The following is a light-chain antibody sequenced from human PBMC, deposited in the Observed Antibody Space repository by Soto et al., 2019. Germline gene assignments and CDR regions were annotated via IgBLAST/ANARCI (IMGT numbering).Light chain of an antibody. Sequence: QSALTQPASVSGSPGQSITISCTGTSDNIGRFSFVSWYQQHPGKAPKLLIYELIKRPSGISDRFSGSKSGNTASLTISGLQAEDEADYYCSSYETTSRRPFGTGTKVTVL. CDR1: SDNIGRFSF. J-gene: IGLJ1*01. CDR2: ELI. V-gene: IGLV2-14*01. CDR3: SSYETTSRRP.